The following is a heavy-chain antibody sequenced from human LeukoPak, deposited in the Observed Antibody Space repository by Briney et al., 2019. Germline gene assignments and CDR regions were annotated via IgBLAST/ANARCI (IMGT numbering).Heavy chain of an antibody. J-gene: IGHJ4*02. CDR2: IYPSDSDT. Sequence: GGSLKISCQASGYSFTNQWIGWVRQRPGKGLEWMGIIYPSDSDTIYSPSFQGQVTISADKSISTANLQWRSLQASDTAMYYCARHTLSGYQLLGEIDYWGQGTLVTVSS. D-gene: IGHD2-2*01. CDR1: GYSFTNQW. V-gene: IGHV5-51*01. CDR3: ARHTLSGYQLLGEIDY.